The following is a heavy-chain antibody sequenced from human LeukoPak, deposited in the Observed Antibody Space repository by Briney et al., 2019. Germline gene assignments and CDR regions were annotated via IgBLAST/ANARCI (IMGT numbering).Heavy chain of an antibody. Sequence: SETLSLTCAVYGGSFSGYYWSWIGQPPGKGLEWIGEINHSGSTNYNPSLKSRVTISFDTSKNQFSLKLSSVTAADTAVYYCARGRAFFDWGQGTLVTAPS. CDR2: INHSGST. J-gene: IGHJ4*02. CDR3: ARGRAFFD. CDR1: GGSFSGYY. V-gene: IGHV4-34*01. D-gene: IGHD3-3*02.